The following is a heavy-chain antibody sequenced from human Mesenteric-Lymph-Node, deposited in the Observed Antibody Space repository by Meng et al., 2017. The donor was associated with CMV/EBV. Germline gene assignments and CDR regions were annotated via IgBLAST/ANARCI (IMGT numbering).Heavy chain of an antibody. J-gene: IGHJ4*02. CDR1: GGSISGYY. D-gene: IGHD5-12*01. CDR2: INQSGST. V-gene: IGHV4-34*01. CDR3: ARGYSGYDPFDY. Sequence: CALYGGSISGYYWSWIRQPPGKGLEWLGEINQSGSTNYNPSLKSRVTISVDTSKTQFSLKLSSVTAADTAVYYCARGYSGYDPFDYWGQGTLVTVSS.